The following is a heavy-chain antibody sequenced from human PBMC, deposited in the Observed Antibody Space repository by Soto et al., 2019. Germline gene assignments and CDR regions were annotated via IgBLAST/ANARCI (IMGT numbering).Heavy chain of an antibody. CDR1: GHSIGSSSYC. Sequence: PSGNLSLTSTVSGHSIGSSSYCWGWIRQPPGKGLWWLGSIYYSGSTYYNPSLRSRVTISVDTSQNQFSLKLSSVTAADTDVYYCARQETYGSGSLSYYGMDVWGQGT. CDR3: ARQETYGSGSLSYYGMDV. D-gene: IGHD3-10*01. J-gene: IGHJ6*01. CDR2: IYYSGST. V-gene: IGHV4-39*01.